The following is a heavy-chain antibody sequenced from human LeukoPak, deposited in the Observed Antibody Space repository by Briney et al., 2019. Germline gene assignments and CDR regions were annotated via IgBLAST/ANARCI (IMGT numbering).Heavy chain of an antibody. J-gene: IGHJ4*02. CDR2: IYYSGST. D-gene: IGHD3-22*01. V-gene: IGHV4-59*01. CDR3: ARDSSVYYFDY. Sequence: SETLSLTCTFSGTSISSSYWSWIRQPPGRGLEWIAYIYYSGSTNYNPSLKSRVTISVDTSKNQFSLKLSSVTAADTAVYYCARDSSVYYFDYWGRGTLVTVSS. CDR1: GTSISSSY.